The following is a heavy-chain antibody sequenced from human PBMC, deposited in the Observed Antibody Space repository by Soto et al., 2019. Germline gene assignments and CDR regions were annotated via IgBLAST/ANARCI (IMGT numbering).Heavy chain of an antibody. V-gene: IGHV3-72*01. J-gene: IGHJ4*02. CDR2: IGDKANGYTT. Sequence: HPGGSLRLSFAASGFIFSDHYMDWVRQAPGKGLEWVGRIGDKANGYTTEYAASVKGRFTISGDESKNSLYLQMNSLRAEDTAVYYCARGPHYSNLDYWGQGT. CDR3: ARGPHYSNLDY. D-gene: IGHD4-4*01. CDR1: GFIFSDHY.